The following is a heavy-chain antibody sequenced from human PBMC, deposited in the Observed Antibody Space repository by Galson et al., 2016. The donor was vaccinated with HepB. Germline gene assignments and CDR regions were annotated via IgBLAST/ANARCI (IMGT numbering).Heavy chain of an antibody. J-gene: IGHJ4*02. Sequence: SETLSLTCSVSIDFFTSTNWWNWVRQPPGKGLEWIGEISHSGSTNYSPSLKGRVTISIDTSKNQFYLHLTSVTAADTAVYYCVRDYRGRGRQFNSDRSGHYSPSLHYFDFWGQGILVPVSS. CDR1: IDFFTSTNW. V-gene: IGHV4/OR15-8*01. CDR2: ISHSGST. D-gene: IGHD3-22*01. CDR3: VRDYRGRGRQFNSDRSGHYSPSLHYFDF.